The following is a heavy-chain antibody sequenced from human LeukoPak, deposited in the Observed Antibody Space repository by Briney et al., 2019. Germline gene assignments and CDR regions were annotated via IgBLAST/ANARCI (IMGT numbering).Heavy chain of an antibody. D-gene: IGHD5-18*01. Sequence: GGSLRLSCAASGFTVSSNYMSWVRQAPGKGLEWVSVIYSGGSTYYADSVKGRFTISRDNSKNTLYLQMNSLRAEDTAVYYCARAGAGGYSYGYYYYGMDVWGQGTTVTVSS. V-gene: IGHV3-53*05. J-gene: IGHJ6*02. CDR3: ARAGAGGYSYGYYYYGMDV. CDR1: GFTVSSNY. CDR2: IYSGGST.